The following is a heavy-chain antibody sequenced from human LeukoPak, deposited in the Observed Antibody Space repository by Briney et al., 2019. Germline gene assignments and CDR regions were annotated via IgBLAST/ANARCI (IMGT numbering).Heavy chain of an antibody. V-gene: IGHV3-21*01. CDR1: GFTFSPYT. D-gene: IGHD2-15*01. CDR2: ISSSSSYI. Sequence: PGGSLRLSCAASGFTFSPYTMNWVRQAPGKQLEWFSSISSSSSYIYYANTLTCRFTISRDNAKISLHLQMNRLGAEDTAVYYCASEGGFDDWGQGTLVTVSS. CDR3: ASEGGFDD. J-gene: IGHJ4*02.